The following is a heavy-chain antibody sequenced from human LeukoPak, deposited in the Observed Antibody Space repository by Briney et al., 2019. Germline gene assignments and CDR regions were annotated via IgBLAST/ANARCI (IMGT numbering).Heavy chain of an antibody. CDR3: AKKPATIKFPFDI. J-gene: IGHJ4*02. D-gene: IGHD5-24*01. Sequence: GGSLRLSCVGSGFSFSTYDMGWVRQTPGKGLEWVSASTTGGYTEDADSVKGRFTISRDNSQNTLFLQMHSLRAEDTAVYYCAKKPATIKFPFDIWGQGTLVTVS. CDR2: STTGGYT. CDR1: GFSFSTYD. V-gene: IGHV3-23*01.